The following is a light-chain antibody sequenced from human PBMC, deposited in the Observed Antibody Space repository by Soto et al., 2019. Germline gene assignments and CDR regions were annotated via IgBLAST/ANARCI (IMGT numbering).Light chain of an antibody. J-gene: IGKJ2*01. Sequence: DIQLTQSPSSLSASIGDRVTITCRASQSINKFLNWYQQRPGKAPKFLIYGASSLQSGVPSRFSGSGSGTDFTLTIRSLQPEDFASYYCQQSYSMPYTFGQGTKLEIK. CDR1: QSINKF. CDR2: GAS. CDR3: QQSYSMPYT. V-gene: IGKV1-39*01.